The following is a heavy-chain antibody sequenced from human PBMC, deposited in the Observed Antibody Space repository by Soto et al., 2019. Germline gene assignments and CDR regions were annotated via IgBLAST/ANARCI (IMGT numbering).Heavy chain of an antibody. V-gene: IGHV4-31*03. D-gene: IGHD3-3*01. J-gene: IGHJ5*02. Sequence: SETLSLTCTVSGGSISSGGYYWSWIRQHPGKGLEWIGYIYYSGSTYYNPSLKSRVTISVDTSKNQFSLKLSSVTAADTAVYYCARTYYDFWSGYYTYNWFDPWGQGTLGTVSS. CDR1: GGSISSGGYY. CDR2: IYYSGST. CDR3: ARTYYDFWSGYYTYNWFDP.